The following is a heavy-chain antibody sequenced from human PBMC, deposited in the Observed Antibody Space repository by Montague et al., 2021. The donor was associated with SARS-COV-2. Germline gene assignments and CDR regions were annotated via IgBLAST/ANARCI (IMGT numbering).Heavy chain of an antibody. D-gene: IGHD3-16*01. CDR1: GDSVARNRRA. J-gene: IGHJ4*02. CDR2: THFKSNWNY. Sequence: CAISGDSVARNRRAWDENTHSPQRQFECLGRTHFKSNWNYDYAASVAGRVTVNPDTSKNQVSLELRSVTPEDTAVYYCSRIAFAVIPHWGQGTLVTVSS. V-gene: IGHV6-1*01. CDR3: SRIAFAVIPH.